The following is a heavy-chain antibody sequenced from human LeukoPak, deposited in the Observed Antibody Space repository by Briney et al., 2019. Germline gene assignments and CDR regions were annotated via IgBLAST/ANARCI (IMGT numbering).Heavy chain of an antibody. CDR2: IYYSGSA. CDR3: ARGAYNIGGGDYFAH. Sequence: PSETLSLTCTVSGGSISSYYWSWIRQPPGKGLEWIGYIYYSGSANYNPSLKSRVTISVDTSKNQFSLKLSSVTAADTAVYYCARGAYNIGGGDYFAHWGQGTLVTVSS. V-gene: IGHV4-59*01. J-gene: IGHJ4*02. CDR1: GGSISSYY. D-gene: IGHD1-26*01.